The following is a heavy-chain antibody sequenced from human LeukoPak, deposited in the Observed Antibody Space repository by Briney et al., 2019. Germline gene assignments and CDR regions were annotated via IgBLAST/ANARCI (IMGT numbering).Heavy chain of an antibody. CDR2: IRYDGSNK. D-gene: IGHD5-18*01. V-gene: IGHV3-30*02. CDR3: ANRHVDTAISDY. CDR1: GFTFSSYG. J-gene: IGHJ4*02. Sequence: GGSLRLSCAASGFTFSSYGMHWVRQAPGKGLEWVAFIRYDGSNKYYADSVKGRFTISRDNSKNTLYLQMNSLRAEDTAVYYCANRHVDTAISDYWGQGTLVTVSS.